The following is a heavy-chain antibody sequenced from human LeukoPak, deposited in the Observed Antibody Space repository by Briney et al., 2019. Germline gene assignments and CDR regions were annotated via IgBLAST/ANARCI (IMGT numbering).Heavy chain of an antibody. D-gene: IGHD6-13*01. J-gene: IGHJ4*02. CDR2: IYYSGST. CDR3: ARGSLPYSTRN. Sequence: SETLSLTCTVSGGSTSSYYWSWIRQPPGKGLEWIGYIYYSGSTNYNPSLKSRVTISVDTSKNQFSLKLSSVTAADTAVYYCARGSLPYSTRNWGQGTLVTVSS. CDR1: GGSTSSYY. V-gene: IGHV4-59*01.